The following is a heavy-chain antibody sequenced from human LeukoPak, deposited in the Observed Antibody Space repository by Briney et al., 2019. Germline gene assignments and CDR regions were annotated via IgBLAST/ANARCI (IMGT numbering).Heavy chain of an antibody. CDR1: GYSFISYW. CDR3: VRRDITSRYVVWFDP. V-gene: IGHV5-51*01. J-gene: IGHJ5*02. Sequence: GESLKIFCKGSGYSFISYWIGWVRQMPGKGLELMGIIYPGDSDTRYSPSFQGQVTISADKSINTAHLQWSSLKASDTAIYYCVRRDITSRYVVWFDPWGQGTPVTVSS. CDR2: IYPGDSDT. D-gene: IGHD2-2*01.